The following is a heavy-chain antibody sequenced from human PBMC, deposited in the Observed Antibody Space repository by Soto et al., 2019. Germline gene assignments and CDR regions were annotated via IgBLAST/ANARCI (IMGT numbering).Heavy chain of an antibody. CDR1: GGSMSPYY. Sequence: SETLSLTCSVFGGSMSPYYWSWIRQSPGKGLEWIANIYYRGNTNYNPSLESRVTISIDTSKNQFSLKLNSLTAADTAVYYCARHSKKTGDFDYYYGMDVWGQGTTIT. CDR2: IYYRGNT. CDR3: ARHSKKTGDFDYYYGMDV. J-gene: IGHJ6*02. D-gene: IGHD7-27*01. V-gene: IGHV4-59*08.